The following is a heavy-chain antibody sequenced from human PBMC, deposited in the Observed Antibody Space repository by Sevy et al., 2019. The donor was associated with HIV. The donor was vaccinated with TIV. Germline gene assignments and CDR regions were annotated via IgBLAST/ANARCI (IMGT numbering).Heavy chain of an antibody. CDR1: GFSFSHYA. J-gene: IGHJ4*02. Sequence: GGSLRLSCAVSGFSFSHYAFHWVRQAPGKGLEWVSLISYDGTYKYYEDSVKGRLTISRDNSKNTLYLQMNSLRGNDTAVYYCATVAVSYCTNDCYHRFDYWGPGALVTVSS. V-gene: IGHV3-30-3*01. CDR3: ATVAVSYCTNDCYHRFDY. CDR2: ISYDGTYK. D-gene: IGHD2-8*01.